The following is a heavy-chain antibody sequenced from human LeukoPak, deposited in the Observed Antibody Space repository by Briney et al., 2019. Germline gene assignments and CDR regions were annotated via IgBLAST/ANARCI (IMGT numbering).Heavy chain of an antibody. D-gene: IGHD1-7*01. V-gene: IGHV1-18*01. Sequence: ASVKVSCKASGYTFTSFGISWVRQAPGQGLEWMGWISAYNGNTNYAQKLQGRVTMTTDTSTSTAYMELRSLRSDDTAVYYCVRESEAVELPFDPWGQGTLVTVSS. CDR2: ISAYNGNT. J-gene: IGHJ5*02. CDR1: GYTFTSFG. CDR3: VRESEAVELPFDP.